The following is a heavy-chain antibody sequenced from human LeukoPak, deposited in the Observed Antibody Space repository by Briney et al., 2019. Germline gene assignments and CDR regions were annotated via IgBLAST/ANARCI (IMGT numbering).Heavy chain of an antibody. D-gene: IGHD2-2*01. J-gene: IGHJ3*02. V-gene: IGHV1-69*13. CDR3: ARDPDCSSTSCLDAFDI. Sequence: SVKVSCKASGGTFSSYAISWVRQAPGQGLEWMGGIIPIFGTANYTQKFQGRVTITADESTSTAYMELSSLRSEDTAVYYCARDPDCSSTSCLDAFDIWGQGTMVTVSS. CDR2: IIPIFGTA. CDR1: GGTFSSYA.